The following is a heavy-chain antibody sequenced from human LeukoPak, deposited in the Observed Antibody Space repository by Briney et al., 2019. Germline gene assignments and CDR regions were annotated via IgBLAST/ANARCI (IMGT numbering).Heavy chain of an antibody. Sequence: SETLSLTCTVSRGSISTYFWYWIRQPPGKGLEWIGYIYYNGSTNYNPSLKSRVTISVDTSKNQFSLKLSSVTAADTAVYYCARDSPTYSRAYTFDIWGQGTMVTVSS. V-gene: IGHV4-59*01. D-gene: IGHD2-2*02. CDR3: ARDSPTYSRAYTFDI. J-gene: IGHJ3*02. CDR1: RGSISTYF. CDR2: IYYNGST.